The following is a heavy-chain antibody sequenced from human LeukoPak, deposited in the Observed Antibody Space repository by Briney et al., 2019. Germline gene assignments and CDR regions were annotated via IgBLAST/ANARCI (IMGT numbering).Heavy chain of an antibody. D-gene: IGHD5-18*01. CDR3: ARGNVDTAMVTFDY. CDR1: GGSISSSSYY. J-gene: IGHJ4*02. Sequence: SETLSLICTVSGGSISSSSYYWGWIRQPPGKGLEWIGSIYNSGSTYYNPSLKSRVTISVDTSKNQFSLKLSSVSAADTAVYYCARGNVDTAMVTFDYWGQGTLVTVSS. V-gene: IGHV4-39*07. CDR2: IYNSGST.